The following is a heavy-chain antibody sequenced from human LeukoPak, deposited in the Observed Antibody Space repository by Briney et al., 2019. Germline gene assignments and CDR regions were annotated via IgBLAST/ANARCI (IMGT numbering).Heavy chain of an antibody. CDR3: ARGGVGATTYDY. CDR2: IYFSGST. CDR1: GGSISSYY. V-gene: IGHV4-59*01. Sequence: SETLSLTCTVSGGSISSYYWSWIRQPPGKGLEWIGYIYFSGSTNYNPSLKSRVTISVDTSKNQFSLNLSSVTAADTAVYYCARGGVGATTYDYWGQGTLVTVSS. D-gene: IGHD1-26*01. J-gene: IGHJ4*02.